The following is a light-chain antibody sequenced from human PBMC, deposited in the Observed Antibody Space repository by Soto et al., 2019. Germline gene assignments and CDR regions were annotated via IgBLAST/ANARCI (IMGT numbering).Light chain of an antibody. J-gene: IGKJ2*01. CDR3: QQYAGSSVT. Sequence: DIQMTQSPSSLSASVGDRVTITCRASQSISDWLAWFQQKPGKAPKLLIQKASNLESGVPSRFSGGGSGTEFTLTISSLQPDDFATYYCQQYAGSSVTFGQGTNLEI. CDR2: KAS. V-gene: IGKV1-5*03. CDR1: QSISDW.